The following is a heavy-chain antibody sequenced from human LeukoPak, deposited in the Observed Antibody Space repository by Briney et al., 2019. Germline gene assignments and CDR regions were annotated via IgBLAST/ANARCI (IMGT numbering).Heavy chain of an antibody. D-gene: IGHD3-16*01. Sequence: ASVKVSCKASGYTFTSYGISWVRQAPGQGLEWMGWISAYNGNTNYAQKLQGRVTMTTDTSTSTAYMELRSLRSDDTAVYYCARDDPYDYVWGGYHELRFDYWGQGTLVTVSS. CDR2: ISAYNGNT. CDR1: GYTFTSYG. V-gene: IGHV1-18*01. J-gene: IGHJ4*02. CDR3: ARDDPYDYVWGGYHELRFDY.